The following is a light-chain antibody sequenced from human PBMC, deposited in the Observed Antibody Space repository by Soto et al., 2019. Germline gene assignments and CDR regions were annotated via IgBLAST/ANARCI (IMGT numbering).Light chain of an antibody. Sequence: HSVLTQAPSASGTPGQRVTISCSGSRSNIGTNTVNWYQQLPGTTPKVLIYSNNQRPSGVPDRFTASKAGTSASLAISGLRSEDEADYYCSPWDDSLGAWLFGGGTQLTVL. CDR1: RSNIGTNT. V-gene: IGLV1-44*01. CDR3: SPWDDSLGAWL. CDR2: SNN. J-gene: IGLJ3*02.